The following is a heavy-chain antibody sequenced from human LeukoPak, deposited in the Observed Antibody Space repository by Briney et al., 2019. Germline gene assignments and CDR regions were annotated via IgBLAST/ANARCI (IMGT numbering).Heavy chain of an antibody. CDR3: ARDSVWGLLKPYYFDY. D-gene: IGHD1-26*01. V-gene: IGHV3-48*01. Sequence: GGSLRLSCAASGFTFSSYSMNWVRQAPGKGLEWVSYISSSSSTIYYADSVKGRFTISRDNAKNSLYLQMNSLRAEDTAVYYCARDSVWGLLKPYYFDYWGQGTLVTVSS. J-gene: IGHJ4*02. CDR2: ISSSSSTI. CDR1: GFTFSSYS.